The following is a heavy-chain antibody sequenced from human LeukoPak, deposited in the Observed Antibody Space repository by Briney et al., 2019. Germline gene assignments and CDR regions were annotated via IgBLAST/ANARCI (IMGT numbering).Heavy chain of an antibody. D-gene: IGHD3-3*01. CDR1: GFTFSSYS. CDR2: ISSSSSYI. Sequence: GGSLRLSCAASGFTFSSYSMNWVRQAPGKGLEWVSSISSSSSYIYYADSVKGRFTISRDNAQNSLYLQMNSLRAEDTAVYYCARDSSNDYNFWSGYYTNYMDVWGKGTTVTVSS. V-gene: IGHV3-21*01. J-gene: IGHJ6*03. CDR3: ARDSSNDYNFWSGYYTNYMDV.